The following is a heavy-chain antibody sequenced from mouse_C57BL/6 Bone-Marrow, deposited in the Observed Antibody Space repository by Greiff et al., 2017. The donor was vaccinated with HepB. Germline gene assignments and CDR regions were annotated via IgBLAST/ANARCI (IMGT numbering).Heavy chain of an antibody. D-gene: IGHD2-4*01. CDR2: IHPNSGST. V-gene: IGHV1-64*01. Sequence: VPLQPPGAELVKPGASVKLSCKASGYTFTSYWMHWVKQRPGQGLEWIGMIHPNSGSTNYNEKFKSKATLTVDKSSSTAYMQLSSLTSEDSAVYYCAREGNYDYRYWGQGTLVTVSA. CDR1: GYTFTSYW. CDR3: AREGNYDYRY. J-gene: IGHJ3*01.